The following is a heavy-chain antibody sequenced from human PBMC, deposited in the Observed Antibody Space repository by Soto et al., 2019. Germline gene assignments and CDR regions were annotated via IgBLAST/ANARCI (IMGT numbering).Heavy chain of an antibody. J-gene: IGHJ1*01. CDR2: ISYDGSNK. CDR1: GFTFSSYA. D-gene: IGHD6-13*01. Sequence: GGSLRLSCAASGFTFSSYAMHWVRQAPGKGLEWVAVISYDGSNKYYADSVKGRFTISRDNSKNTLYLQMNSLRAEDTAVYYCARGPLGVAAAGEYFQHWGQGTLVTVSS. CDR3: ARGPLGVAAAGEYFQH. V-gene: IGHV3-30*04.